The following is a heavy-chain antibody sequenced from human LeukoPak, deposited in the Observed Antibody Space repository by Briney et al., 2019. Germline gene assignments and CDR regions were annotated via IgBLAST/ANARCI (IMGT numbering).Heavy chain of an antibody. V-gene: IGHV3-7*04. CDR1: GFTFSTYW. CDR2: INQDGGEK. J-gene: IGHJ4*02. Sequence: PGGSLRLSCAAFGFTFSTYWMSWVRQAPGKGLEWVANINQDGGEKYYVDSVKGRFTISRDNAKNSLYLQMNSLRAEDTAVYYCARGDKFSGDYWGQGTLVTVSS. D-gene: IGHD2-15*01. CDR3: ARGDKFSGDY.